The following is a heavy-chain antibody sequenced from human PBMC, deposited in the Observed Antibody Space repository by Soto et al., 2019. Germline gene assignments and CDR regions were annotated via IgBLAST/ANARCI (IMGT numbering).Heavy chain of an antibody. CDR3: ATPSLSTGGYSSLDS. Sequence: EVQLLESGGGLLLPGGSLRLSCAASGFTFGSYAMSWVRQAPGKGLDWVSLVTYSGANTYYAGSVTGRFTISRDNSRNTLYLQMSRLRVEDTAVYYCATPSLSTGGYSSLDSWGRGTLVTVSS. J-gene: IGHJ4*02. CDR2: VTYSGANT. V-gene: IGHV3-23*01. CDR1: GFTFGSYA. D-gene: IGHD1-26*01.